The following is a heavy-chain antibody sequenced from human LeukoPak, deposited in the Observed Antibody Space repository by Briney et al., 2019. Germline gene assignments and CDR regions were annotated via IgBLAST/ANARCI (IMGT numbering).Heavy chain of an antibody. CDR1: GFTFSSYA. D-gene: IGHD6-19*01. J-gene: IGHJ4*02. V-gene: IGHV3-64*01. CDR2: ISSNGGST. CDR3: ARYSSGLDY. Sequence: GGSLRLSCAASGFTFSSYAMHWVRQAPGKGLEYVSAISSNGGSTYYANSVKGRFTISRDNSKNTLYLQMGSLRAEDMAVYYCARYSSGLDYWGQGTLVTVSS.